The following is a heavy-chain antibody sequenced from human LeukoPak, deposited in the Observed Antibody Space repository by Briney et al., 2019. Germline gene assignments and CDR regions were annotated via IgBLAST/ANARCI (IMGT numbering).Heavy chain of an antibody. CDR3: ARVSDAFEYFFDS. V-gene: IGHV3-21*01. Sequence: GGSLRLSCAASGFAFSTYSMNWVRQAPGKGLEWVSSVSRSSRFIFYADSVQGRFTISREDAKDSLFLQMNSLRAEDTAVYYCARVSDAFEYFFDSWGQGTLVTVSS. CDR2: VSRSSRFI. J-gene: IGHJ4*02. CDR1: GFAFSTYS. D-gene: IGHD2/OR15-2a*01.